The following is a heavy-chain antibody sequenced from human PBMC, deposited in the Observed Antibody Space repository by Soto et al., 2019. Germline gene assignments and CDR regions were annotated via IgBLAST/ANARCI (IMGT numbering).Heavy chain of an antibody. CDR2: ISGSGST. CDR1: GFAFSSYA. V-gene: IGHV3-23*01. CDR3: AKSRGGSSSPADC. J-gene: IGHJ4*02. Sequence: EEQLLESGGGLVQPGGSLRLSCAASGFAFSSYAMNWVRQAPGKGLEWVSGISGSGSTYYADSVKGRFTISSADSKNTLYLQVDSLRADDTALYSCAKSRGGSSSPADCWGQGTLVTVSS. D-gene: IGHD6-6*01.